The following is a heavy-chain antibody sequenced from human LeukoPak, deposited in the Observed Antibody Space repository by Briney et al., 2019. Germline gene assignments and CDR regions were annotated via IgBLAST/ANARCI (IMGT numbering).Heavy chain of an antibody. D-gene: IGHD1-1*01. CDR2: IYSGGTT. V-gene: IGHV3-53*01. Sequence: PGGSLRLSCAVSGFNISGNYMSWVRQAPGKGPEWGSVIYSGGTTSYADSVRGRFTISRDNSKNTLYLQMNSLRADDAAVYYCAKGYVGELETYFDYWGQGTQVTVSS. CDR1: GFNISGNY. CDR3: AKGYVGELETYFDY. J-gene: IGHJ4*02.